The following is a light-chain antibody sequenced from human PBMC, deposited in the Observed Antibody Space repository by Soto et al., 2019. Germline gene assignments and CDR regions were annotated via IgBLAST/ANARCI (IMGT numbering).Light chain of an antibody. CDR2: GAS. Sequence: DIVLTQSQGTLSLSPGERAALSCRASQSVSSSYLAWYQQKPGQAPRLLIYGASNRATGIADRFSGSGSGTDFTLTISRLEPEDFAVYYCQQYDNSPLTFGGGTKVDIK. CDR1: QSVSSSY. CDR3: QQYDNSPLT. V-gene: IGKV3-20*01. J-gene: IGKJ4*01.